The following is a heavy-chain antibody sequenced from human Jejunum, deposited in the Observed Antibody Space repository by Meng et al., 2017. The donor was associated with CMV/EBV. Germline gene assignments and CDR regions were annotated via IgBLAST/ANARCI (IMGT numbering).Heavy chain of an antibody. CDR2: LIAVFDKT. CDR1: GGSFSTHT. Sequence: QVQLVQLGGVVKKPGSSVKVACKTSGGSFSTHTFSWVRQAPGQGLEWMGGLIAVFDKTKAAPRFQDRVTFTADESTSTAYMELSSLTFDDTAVYFCARGRRNEPLFDYWGQGTLVTVSS. CDR3: ARGRRNEPLFDY. V-gene: IGHV1-69*13. D-gene: IGHD1-14*01. J-gene: IGHJ4*02.